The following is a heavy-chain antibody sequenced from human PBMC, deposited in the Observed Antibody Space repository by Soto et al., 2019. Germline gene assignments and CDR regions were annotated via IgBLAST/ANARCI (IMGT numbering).Heavy chain of an antibody. CDR2: IIPIFGTA. CDR3: AGAPSLSVDIVATMIVD. J-gene: IGHJ4*02. CDR1: GGTFSSYA. V-gene: IGHV1-69*01. D-gene: IGHD5-12*01. Sequence: QVQLVQSGAEVQKPGSSVKVSCKASGGTFSSYAISWVRQAPGQGREWMGGIIPIFGTANYAQKFQGRVTITADESTSTAYMELSSLRSEDTAVYYCAGAPSLSVDIVATMIVDWGQGTLVTVSS.